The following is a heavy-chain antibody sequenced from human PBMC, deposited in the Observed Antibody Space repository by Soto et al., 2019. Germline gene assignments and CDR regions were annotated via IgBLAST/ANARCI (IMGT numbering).Heavy chain of an antibody. Sequence: GGSLRLSCAASGFTFSSYSMNWVRQAPGKGLEWVSYISSSSSTIYYADSVKGRFTISRDTSKNTLYLQMNSLRTEDTAVYYCAKDSYYHDSSGYYVFDHWGQGTLVTVSS. CDR2: ISSSSSTI. V-gene: IGHV3-48*01. J-gene: IGHJ4*02. CDR1: GFTFSSYS. CDR3: AKDSYYHDSSGYYVFDH. D-gene: IGHD3-22*01.